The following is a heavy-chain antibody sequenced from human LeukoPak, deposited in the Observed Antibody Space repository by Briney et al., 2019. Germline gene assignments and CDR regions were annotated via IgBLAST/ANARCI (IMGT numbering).Heavy chain of an antibody. V-gene: IGHV3-23*01. CDR1: GFTFSSYA. Sequence: GGSLRLSCAASGFTFSSYAMSWVRQAPGKGLEWVSAISGSGGSTYYADSVKGRFTISRDNSKNTLYLQMSSLRAEDTAVYYCARDGPGLWAHYYYYGMDVWGQGTTVTVSS. D-gene: IGHD4/OR15-4a*01. J-gene: IGHJ6*02. CDR2: ISGSGGST. CDR3: ARDGPGLWAHYYYYGMDV.